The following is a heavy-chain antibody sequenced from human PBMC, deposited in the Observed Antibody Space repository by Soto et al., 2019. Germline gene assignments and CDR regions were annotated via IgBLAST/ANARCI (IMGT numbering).Heavy chain of an antibody. Sequence: GGSLRLSCAASGFTFSSYAMSWVRQAPGKGLEWVSAISGSGGSTYYADSVKGRLTISRDNSKNTLYLQMNSLRAEDTAVYYCANDRYHDYDFWSGYSGRYPLYYYGMDVWGQGTTVTVSS. J-gene: IGHJ6*02. CDR1: GFTFSSYA. D-gene: IGHD3-3*01. CDR3: ANDRYHDYDFWSGYSGRYPLYYYGMDV. CDR2: ISGSGGST. V-gene: IGHV3-23*01.